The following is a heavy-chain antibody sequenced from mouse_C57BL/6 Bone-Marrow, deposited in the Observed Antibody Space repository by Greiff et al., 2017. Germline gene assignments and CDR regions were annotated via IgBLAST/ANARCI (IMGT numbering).Heavy chain of an antibody. CDR2: ISDGGSYT. J-gene: IGHJ2*01. CDR1: GFTFSSYA. CDR3: GRDRLRRGIYYFDD. V-gene: IGHV5-4*01. D-gene: IGHD2-2*01. Sequence: EVMLVESGGGLVQPGGSLKLSCAASGFTFSSYAMSWVRQTPEKRLEWVATISDGGSYTYYPDTVKGRFTISRDNAKNNLYLQMSHLKSEDTAMYYCGRDRLRRGIYYFDDWGTGTTRTVSS.